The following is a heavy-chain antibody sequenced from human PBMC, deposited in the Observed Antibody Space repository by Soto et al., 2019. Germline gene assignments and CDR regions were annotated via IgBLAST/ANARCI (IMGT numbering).Heavy chain of an antibody. CDR1: GFTFSSYG. CDR3: XXXXXXXXXXRGDAFDI. D-gene: IGHD3-10*01. V-gene: IGHV3-30*03. CDR2: ISFDGRNT. Sequence: QVQLVESGGGVVQPGGSLRLSCAASGFTFSSYGMHWVRQAPGKGLEWVTFISFDGRNTDYADSVKGRFTISRDNSKNTLYXXXXXXXXXXXXXXXXXXXXXXXXXXRGDAFDIWGQGTMVTVSS. J-gene: IGHJ3*02.